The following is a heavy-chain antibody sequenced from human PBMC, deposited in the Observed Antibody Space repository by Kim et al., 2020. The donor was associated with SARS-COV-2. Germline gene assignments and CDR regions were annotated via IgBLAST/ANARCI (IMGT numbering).Heavy chain of an antibody. CDR3: ARLLGREYFDY. J-gene: IGHJ4*02. CDR1: GGSFSGYY. V-gene: IGHV4-34*01. CDR2: INHSGST. Sequence: SETLSLTCAVYGGSFSGYYWSWIRQPPGKGLEWIGEINHSGSTNYNPSLKSRVTISADTSKNQFSLKLSSVTAADTAVYYCARLLGREYFDYWGQGTLVT. D-gene: IGHD3-16*01.